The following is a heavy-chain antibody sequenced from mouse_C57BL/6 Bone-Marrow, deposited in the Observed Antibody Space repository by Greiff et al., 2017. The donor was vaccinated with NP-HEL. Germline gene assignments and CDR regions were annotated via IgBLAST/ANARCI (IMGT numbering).Heavy chain of an antibody. V-gene: IGHV5-16*01. CDR3: ARNSNYPYYFDY. Sequence: EVKLVESEGGLVQPGSSMKLSCTASGFTFSDYYMAWVRQVPEKGLEWVANINYDGSSTYYLDSLKSRFTISRDNAKNILYLQMSSLKSEDTATYDCARNSNYPYYFDYWGQGTTLTVSS. D-gene: IGHD2-5*01. J-gene: IGHJ2*01. CDR1: GFTFSDYY. CDR2: INYDGSST.